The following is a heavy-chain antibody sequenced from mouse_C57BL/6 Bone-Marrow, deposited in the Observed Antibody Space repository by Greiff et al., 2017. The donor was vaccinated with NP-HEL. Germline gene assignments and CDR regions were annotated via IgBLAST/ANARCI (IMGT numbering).Heavy chain of an antibody. J-gene: IGHJ1*03. CDR1: GYSITSDY. CDR3: ARTTTVVAPHWYFDV. CDR2: ISYSGST. D-gene: IGHD1-1*01. V-gene: IGHV3-8*01. Sequence: DVQLVESGPGLAKPSQTLSLTCSVTGYSITSDYWNWIRKFPGNKLEYMGYISYSGSTYYNPSLKSRISITRDTSKNQYYLQLNSVTTEDTATYYCARTTTVVAPHWYFDVWGTGTTVTVSS.